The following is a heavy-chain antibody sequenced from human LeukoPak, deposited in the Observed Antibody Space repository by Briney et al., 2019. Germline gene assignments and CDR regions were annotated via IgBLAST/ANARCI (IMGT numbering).Heavy chain of an antibody. CDR2: IKQEGSER. CDR1: GFTFNIYW. V-gene: IGHV3-7*01. D-gene: IGHD3-16*01. CDR3: ARGLRPYYYYCMDV. Sequence: GGSLRLSCAASGFTFNIYWMTWVRQAPGKGLEWVANIKQEGSERYYVDSVKGRFTISRDNAKNSLYLQMNSLRAEDTAVYYCARGLRPYYYYCMDVWGKGTTVTVSS. J-gene: IGHJ6*03.